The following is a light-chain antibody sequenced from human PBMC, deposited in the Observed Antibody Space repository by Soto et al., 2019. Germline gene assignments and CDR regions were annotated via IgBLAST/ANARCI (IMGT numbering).Light chain of an antibody. Sequence: EIVMTHSPATLSVSPGERATLSCRASQSVSSNLAWYQQKPCQAPRLLIYGASTRTTGIPARFSGSGSGTEFTLTISRLQSEDFSVYYGQQYNNWPITFGQGTKLEIK. V-gene: IGKV3-15*01. J-gene: IGKJ2*01. CDR2: GAS. CDR3: QQYNNWPIT. CDR1: QSVSSN.